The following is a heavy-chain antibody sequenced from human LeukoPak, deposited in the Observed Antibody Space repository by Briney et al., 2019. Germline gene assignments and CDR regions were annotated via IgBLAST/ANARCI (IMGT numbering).Heavy chain of an antibody. CDR3: ARDSRITIFSSNYYYYGMDV. V-gene: IGHV4-61*01. D-gene: IGHD3-9*01. J-gene: IGHJ6*02. Sequence: TSETLSLTCTVSGGSVSSGSYYWSWIRQPPGKGLEWIGYIYYGGSTNYNPSLKSRVTISVDTSKNQFSLKLSSVTAADTAVYYCARDSRITIFSSNYYYYGMDVWGQGTTVTVSS. CDR2: IYYGGST. CDR1: GGSVSSGSYY.